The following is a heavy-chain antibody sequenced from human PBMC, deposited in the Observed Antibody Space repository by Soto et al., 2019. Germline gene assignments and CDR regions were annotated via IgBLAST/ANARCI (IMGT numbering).Heavy chain of an antibody. J-gene: IGHJ4*02. CDR2: ISDGGEYI. CDR1: GFTFSDYF. V-gene: IGHV3-11*01. Sequence: QVQLVESGGAVVQPGGSLRLSCAASGFTFSDYFMTWIRQAPGKGLEWVSVISDGGEYIYYADSVKGRFTISRDNAKDCLYMKMNRLRAEDTAVDSCARVLGCSSNSCHGWSSDYWGQGTLVTVSS. D-gene: IGHD2-2*01. CDR3: ARVLGCSSNSCHGWSSDY.